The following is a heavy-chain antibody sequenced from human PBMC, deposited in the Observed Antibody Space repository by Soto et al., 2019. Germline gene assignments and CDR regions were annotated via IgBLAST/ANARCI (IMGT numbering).Heavy chain of an antibody. D-gene: IGHD6-6*01. J-gene: IGHJ3*02. Sequence: ASVQVSCKASGYTFTSYYMHWVRQAPGQGLEWMGIINPSVGSTSYAQKFQGRVTMTRDTSTSTVYMELSSLRSEDTAVYYCARAFEYSSSQALVNAFDIWGQGTMVTVSS. CDR2: INPSVGST. CDR1: GYTFTSYY. V-gene: IGHV1-46*01. CDR3: ARAFEYSSSQALVNAFDI.